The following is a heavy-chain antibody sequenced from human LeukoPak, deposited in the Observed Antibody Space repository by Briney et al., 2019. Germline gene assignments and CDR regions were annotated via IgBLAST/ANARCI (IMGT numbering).Heavy chain of an antibody. V-gene: IGHV3-9*01. CDR3: ARVSESYHDY. Sequence: GGSLRLSCAVSGFTFDDYAMHWVRQVPGKGLEWVSGINWNSDSIGYADSVKGRFTTSRDNAKNSLYLQMNSLRADDTAVYYCARVSESYHDYWGQGTLVTVSS. D-gene: IGHD1-26*01. CDR1: GFTFDDYA. J-gene: IGHJ4*02. CDR2: INWNSDSI.